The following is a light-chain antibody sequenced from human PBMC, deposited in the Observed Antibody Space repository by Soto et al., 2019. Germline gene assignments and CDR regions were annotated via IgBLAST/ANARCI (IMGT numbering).Light chain of an antibody. CDR1: RTISDW. J-gene: IGKJ2*01. V-gene: IGKV1-5*03. Sequence: DIQMTQSPSTLSASIGDRVTITCRASRTISDWLAWYQQRPGKAPTLLIYRAFRLESGVPRRFIGSASGTEFTLTISGLQPDDFATYYCQQYNTFSFTFGQGTRLEIK. CDR3: QQYNTFSFT. CDR2: RAF.